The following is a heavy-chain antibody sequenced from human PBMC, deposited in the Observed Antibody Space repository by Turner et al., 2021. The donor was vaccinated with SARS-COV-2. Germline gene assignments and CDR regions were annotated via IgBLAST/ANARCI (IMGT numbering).Heavy chain of an antibody. Sequence: QLQLQESGPGLVKPSETLSLTCTVPGGPLSSSPYYWGWIRPPPGKGLEWIGSIYYSGSTYYNPSLKSRVTISVDTSKNQFSLKLSSVTAADTAVYYCARRSEGYYGSGSHWFDPWGQGTLVTVSS. CDR1: GGPLSSSPYY. CDR3: ARRSEGYYGSGSHWFDP. CDR2: IYYSGST. J-gene: IGHJ5*02. V-gene: IGHV4-39*01. D-gene: IGHD3-10*01.